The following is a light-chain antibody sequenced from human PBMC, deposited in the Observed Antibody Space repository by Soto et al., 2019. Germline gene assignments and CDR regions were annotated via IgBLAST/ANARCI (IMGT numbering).Light chain of an antibody. Sequence: QSVLSQPPSVSAAPGQKVAMSCSGSSSNIGNNGVSWYQQLPGTTPKLIIYDSDNRPSGVPDRFSGSKSGTSATLGITGLQTGDEADYYCGTWDSSLSSVVFGGGTKLTVL. CDR1: SSNIGNNG. J-gene: IGLJ3*02. CDR3: GTWDSSLSSVV. V-gene: IGLV1-51*01. CDR2: DSD.